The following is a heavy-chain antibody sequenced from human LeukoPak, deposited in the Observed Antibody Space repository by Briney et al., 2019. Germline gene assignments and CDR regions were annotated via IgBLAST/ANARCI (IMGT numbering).Heavy chain of an antibody. CDR3: ARVRGIAAAVTTNYYYYGMDV. Sequence: SETLSLTCTVSGGSISSYYWSWIRQPPGKGLEWIGYFYYTGSTNYNPSLKSRVTISVGTSKNQFSLKLSSVTAADTAVYYCARVRGIAAAVTTNYYYYGMDVWGQGTTVTVSS. J-gene: IGHJ6*02. V-gene: IGHV4-59*01. CDR2: FYYTGST. D-gene: IGHD6-13*01. CDR1: GGSISSYY.